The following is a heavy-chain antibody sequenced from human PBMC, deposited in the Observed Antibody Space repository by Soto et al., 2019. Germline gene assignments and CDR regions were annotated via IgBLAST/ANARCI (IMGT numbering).Heavy chain of an antibody. Sequence: ASVKVSCKASGYTLTSYGISWVRQAPGQGLEWMGWISAYNGNTNYAQKLQGRVTMTTDTSTSTAYMELRSLRSDDTAVYYCARVSAGITGTTESDYYYYGMDVWGQGTTVTVSS. CDR1: GYTLTSYG. V-gene: IGHV1-18*04. CDR2: ISAYNGNT. J-gene: IGHJ6*02. D-gene: IGHD1-7*01. CDR3: ARVSAGITGTTESDYYYYGMDV.